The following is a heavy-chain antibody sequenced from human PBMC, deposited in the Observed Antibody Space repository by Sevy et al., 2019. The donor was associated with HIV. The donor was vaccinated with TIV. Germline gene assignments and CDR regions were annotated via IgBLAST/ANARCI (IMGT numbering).Heavy chain of an antibody. Sequence: QAGGSLRLSCVASGFSLNNYWMNWVRQAPGKGLEWVANINQDGSVKYYVDSVRGRFTISRDNARNLVFLQMSSLRVDDSALYYCVKAIAKDGSFWGQGTLVTVSS. CDR3: VKAIAKDGSF. D-gene: IGHD6-13*01. V-gene: IGHV3-7*01. CDR2: INQDGSVK. CDR1: GFSLNNYW. J-gene: IGHJ4*02.